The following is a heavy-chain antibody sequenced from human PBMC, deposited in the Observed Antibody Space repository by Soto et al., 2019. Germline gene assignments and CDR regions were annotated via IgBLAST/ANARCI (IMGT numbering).Heavy chain of an antibody. Sequence: ASVKVSCKASGYTFTSYYMHWVRQAPGQGLEWMGIINPSGGSTSYAQKFQGWVTITRDTSIRTAYMELSSLTADDTAVYYCARGGYCTTASCSYGMDVWGQGTTVTVSS. CDR3: ARGGYCTTASCSYGMDV. D-gene: IGHD2-8*01. J-gene: IGHJ6*02. CDR1: GYTFTSYY. CDR2: INPSGGST. V-gene: IGHV1-46*01.